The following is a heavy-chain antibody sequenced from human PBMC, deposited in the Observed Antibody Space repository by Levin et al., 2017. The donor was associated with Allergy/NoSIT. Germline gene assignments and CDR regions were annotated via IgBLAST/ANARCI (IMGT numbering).Heavy chain of an antibody. D-gene: IGHD6-13*01. CDR1: GFTFNSYA. J-gene: IGHJ4*02. V-gene: IGHV3-23*01. Sequence: GESLKISCAVSGFTFNSYAMTWVRQAPGKGLEWVSAISANGDSTFYADSVKGRFTISRGNSKNTLYLQMNSLRGEDTAVYYCAKKATDSSSRYFFNYWGQGTLVTVSS. CDR2: ISANGDST. CDR3: AKKATDSSSRYFFNY.